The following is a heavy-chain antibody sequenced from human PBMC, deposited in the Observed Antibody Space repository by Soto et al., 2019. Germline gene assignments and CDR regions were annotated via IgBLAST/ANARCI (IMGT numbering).Heavy chain of an antibody. J-gene: IGHJ5*02. CDR2: ISGSGGT. CDR3: AKGASYGSRSYPLDP. CDR1: GFSFSSYA. D-gene: IGHD3-10*01. Sequence: EVQLLESGGGLVQPGGSQRLSCAASGFSFSSYAMSWVRQAPGKGLEWVSVISGSGGTDYADSVKGRFTISRDNSKSTLYLRMNNLRADDTAVYYCAKGASYGSRSYPLDPWGQGTLVTVSS. V-gene: IGHV3-23*01.